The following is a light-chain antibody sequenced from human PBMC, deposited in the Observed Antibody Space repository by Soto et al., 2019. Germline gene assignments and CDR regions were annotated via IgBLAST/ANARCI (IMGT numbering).Light chain of an antibody. J-gene: IGKJ2*01. CDR1: QSVSSNY. CDR2: GAS. V-gene: IGKV3-20*01. CDR3: QQYGGSPMFT. Sequence: EIVLTQSPGTLSLSPGERATLSCRASQSVSSNYLAWYQQKPGQAPRLLIYGASRGAAGIPDRFIGSGSVTDFTLTINRLEPEDFAVYFCQQYGGSPMFTFGQGTKLEIK.